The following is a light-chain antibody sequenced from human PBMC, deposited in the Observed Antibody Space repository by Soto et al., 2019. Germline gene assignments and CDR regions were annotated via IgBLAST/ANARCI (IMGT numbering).Light chain of an antibody. CDR1: SSNIAANS. CDR2: DTN. J-gene: IGLJ1*01. V-gene: IGLV1-51*01. Sequence: QSVLTQPPSVSAAPGQEVTISCSGDSSNIAANSVSWYQHLPGTAPKLLIYDTNRRPSGIPARFSASKSGTSATLGITGLQTGGEADDYCRAWDNNLNVYVFGSGTKVTVL. CDR3: RAWDNNLNVYV.